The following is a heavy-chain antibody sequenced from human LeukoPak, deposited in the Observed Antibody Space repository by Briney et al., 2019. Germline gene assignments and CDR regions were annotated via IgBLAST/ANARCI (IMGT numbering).Heavy chain of an antibody. J-gene: IGHJ4*02. Sequence: SETLSLTCTVSGGSVSSGSYYWSWIRQPPGKGLEWIGYIYYTGSTYYNPSLKSRVAISVDTSENQFSLKLSSVTAADTAVYYCARQGLEMTTVTNYYFDYWGQGTLVTVSS. V-gene: IGHV4-31*03. D-gene: IGHD4-11*01. CDR1: GGSVSSGSYY. CDR2: IYYTGST. CDR3: ARQGLEMTTVTNYYFDY.